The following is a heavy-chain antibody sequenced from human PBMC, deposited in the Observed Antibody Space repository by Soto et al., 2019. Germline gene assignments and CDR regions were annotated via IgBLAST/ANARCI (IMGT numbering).Heavy chain of an antibody. CDR1: GFTFSNAW. CDR2: IKSKTDGGTT. CDR3: TTDPYPPLRWFGDLGNWFDP. V-gene: IGHV3-15*01. Sequence: PGGSLRLSCAASGFTFSNAWMSWVRQAPGKGLEWVGRIKSKTDGGTTDYAAPVKGRFNISRGDSKNTLYLQMNSLKTEYTAVYYCTTDPYPPLRWFGDLGNWFDPWGQGTLVTVSS. J-gene: IGHJ5*02. D-gene: IGHD3-10*01.